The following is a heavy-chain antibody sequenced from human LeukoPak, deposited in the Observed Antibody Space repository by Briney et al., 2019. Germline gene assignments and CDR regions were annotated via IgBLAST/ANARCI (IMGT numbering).Heavy chain of an antibody. CDR3: ARGEEYYCDSSGYYYGY. CDR2: ISSSSSYI. V-gene: IGHV3-21*01. CDR1: GFTFSSYS. J-gene: IGHJ4*02. D-gene: IGHD3-22*01. Sequence: GGSLRLSCAASGFTFSSYSMNWVRQAPGKGLEWVSSISSSSSYIYYADSLKGRSTISRDNAKNSLYLQMNSLRAEDTAVYYCARGEEYYCDSSGYYYGYWGQGTLATVSS.